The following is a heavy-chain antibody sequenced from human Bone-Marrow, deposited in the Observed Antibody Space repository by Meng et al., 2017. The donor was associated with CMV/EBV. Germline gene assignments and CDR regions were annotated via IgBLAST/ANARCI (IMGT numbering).Heavy chain of an antibody. Sequence: GGSLRLSCTASGLTVGSSYMSWIRQAPGKGLEWVSSISSSSSYIYYADSVKGRFTISRDNAKNSLYLQMNSLGAEDTAVYYCARDLGKGFLEWLSHYGMDVWGQRTTDTVSS. J-gene: IGHJ6*02. CDR3: ARDLGKGFLEWLSHYGMDV. CDR1: GLTVGSSY. V-gene: IGHV3-21*01. D-gene: IGHD3-3*01. CDR2: ISSSSSYI.